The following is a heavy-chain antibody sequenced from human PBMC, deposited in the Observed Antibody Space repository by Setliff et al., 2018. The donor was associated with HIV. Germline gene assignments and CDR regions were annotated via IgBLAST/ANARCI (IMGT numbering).Heavy chain of an antibody. CDR1: GASIRGHY. Sequence: PSETLSLTCSVPGASIRGHYWSWIRQSPGKGLEWIGNIYYSGNTNYNPSFKSRVTISVDTSKNQFSLRVNSVTAADTAVYYCARSLVPSGYYYGRHAFDIWGQGTKVTVSS. J-gene: IGHJ3*02. V-gene: IGHV4-59*08. CDR2: IYYSGNT. D-gene: IGHD3-22*01. CDR3: ARSLVPSGYYYGRHAFDI.